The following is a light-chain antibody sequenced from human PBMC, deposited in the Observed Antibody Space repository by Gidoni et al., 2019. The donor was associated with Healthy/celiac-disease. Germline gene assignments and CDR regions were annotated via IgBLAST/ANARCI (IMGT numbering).Light chain of an antibody. CDR2: LGS. V-gene: IGKV2-28*01. Sequence: DIVMTQSPLSLPVTPGEPASISCSSSQSLLHSNGYTYLDWYLQKPGQSPQLLIYLGSNRASGVPDRFSGSGSGTDFTLKISRVEAEDVGVYYCMQALQTPITFGSGTKVDIK. CDR3: MQALQTPIT. J-gene: IGKJ3*01. CDR1: QSLLHSNGYTY.